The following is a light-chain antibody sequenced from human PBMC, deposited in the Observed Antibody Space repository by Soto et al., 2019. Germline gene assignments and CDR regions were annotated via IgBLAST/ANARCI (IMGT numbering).Light chain of an antibody. CDR3: QQCYCSPPT. J-gene: IGKJ1*01. CDR1: QSVSNNS. V-gene: IGKV3-20*01. Sequence: EIVLTQSPGTLSLCPGERASLSCRASQSVSNNSLAWYQQKPGQAPRLLISGASSRATGIPDRFSGSGSGPDFTLTISILQPEYFATYYCQQCYCSPPTFGQGTKVDIK. CDR2: GAS.